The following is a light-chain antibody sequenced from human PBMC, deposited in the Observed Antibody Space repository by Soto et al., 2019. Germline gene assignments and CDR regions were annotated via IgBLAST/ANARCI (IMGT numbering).Light chain of an antibody. V-gene: IGLV2-14*01. CDR3: SSFTSSSTRV. Sequence: QSALTQPASVSGSPGQSIAISCTGTSSDVGGYNYVSWYQQHPGEAPKLVIYDVSNRPSGVSNRFSGSKSGNTASLTISGLQAEDEADYYCSSFTSSSTRVFGGGTKVTVL. CDR2: DVS. J-gene: IGLJ3*02. CDR1: SSDVGGYNY.